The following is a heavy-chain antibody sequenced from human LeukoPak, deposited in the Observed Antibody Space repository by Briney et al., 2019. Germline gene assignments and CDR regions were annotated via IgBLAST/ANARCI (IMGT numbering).Heavy chain of an antibody. V-gene: IGHV4-39*07. J-gene: IGHJ5*02. CDR1: GGSISSSSYY. D-gene: IGHD4-17*01. Sequence: PSETLSLTCTVSGGSISSSSYYWGWIRQPPGKGLEWIGSIYHSGSTYYNPSLKSRVTISVDTSKNQFSLKLSSVTAADTAVYYCARRGAYGDYHAPWPDWFDPWGQGTLVTVSS. CDR3: ARRGAYGDYHAPWPDWFDP. CDR2: IYHSGST.